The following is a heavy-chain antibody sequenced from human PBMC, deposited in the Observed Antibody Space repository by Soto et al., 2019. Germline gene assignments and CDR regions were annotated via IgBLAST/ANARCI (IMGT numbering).Heavy chain of an antibody. CDR3: ARGSPYPAGMAY. J-gene: IGHJ4*02. V-gene: IGHV3-7*01. Sequence: EVQLVESGGGLVQPGGSLRLSCAGSGFTFSTLWMNWVRQAPGKGLEWVATIKDDGREKYYVDSVKGRFTISRDTATNSVYLQMNSPRADDTAVYFCARGSPYPAGMAYWGQGSLVSVSS. CDR1: GFTFSTLW. D-gene: IGHD3-10*01. CDR2: IKDDGREK.